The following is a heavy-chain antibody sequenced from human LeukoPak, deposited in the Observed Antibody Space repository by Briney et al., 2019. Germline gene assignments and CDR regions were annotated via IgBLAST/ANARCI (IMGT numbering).Heavy chain of an antibody. CDR2: ISGSGGST. D-gene: IGHD3-10*01. V-gene: IGHV3-23*01. CDR1: GFTFSSYA. J-gene: IGHJ4*02. Sequence: GGSLRLSCAAAGFTFSSYAMSWVRQAPGKGLEWVSAISGSGGSTYYADSVKGRFTISRDNSKNTLYLQMNSLRAEDTAVYYCASEVLLWFGEFDYWGQGTLVTVSS. CDR3: ASEVLLWFGEFDY.